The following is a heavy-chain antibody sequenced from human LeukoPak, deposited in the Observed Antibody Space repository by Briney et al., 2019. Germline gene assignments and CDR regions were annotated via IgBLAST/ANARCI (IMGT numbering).Heavy chain of an antibody. CDR1: GGSISSYY. CDR2: IYYSGTT. D-gene: IGHD3-22*01. Sequence: PSETLSLTCTVSGGSISSYYWSWIRQPPGKGLEWIGYIYYSGTTKYNPSLKSRVTISVDTSKNQVSLKLSSLTAADTDFYYCARGGKRRGISMIVVVITPRDAFDIWGQGTMVTVSS. J-gene: IGHJ3*02. V-gene: IGHV4-59*01. CDR3: ARGGKRRGISMIVVVITPRDAFDI.